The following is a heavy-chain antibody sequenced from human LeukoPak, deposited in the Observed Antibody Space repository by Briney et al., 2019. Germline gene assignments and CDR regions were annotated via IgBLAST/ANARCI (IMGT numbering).Heavy chain of an antibody. J-gene: IGHJ1*01. CDR2: INPNSGGT. CDR3: ARSRSVVPAAITGLDFQH. Sequence: ASVKVSCKASGYTFTGYYMHWVRQAPGQGLEWMGRINPNSGGTNYAQKFQGRVTMTRDTSISTAYMELSRLRSDDTAVYYCARSRSVVPAAITGLDFQHWGQGTLVTVSS. D-gene: IGHD2-2*01. V-gene: IGHV1-2*06. CDR1: GYTFTGYY.